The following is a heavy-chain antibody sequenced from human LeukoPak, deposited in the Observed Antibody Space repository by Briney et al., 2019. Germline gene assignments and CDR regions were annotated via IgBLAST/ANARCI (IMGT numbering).Heavy chain of an antibody. CDR2: IKQDGSEK. J-gene: IGHJ3*02. CDR3: ARGQTGYGSGSYEAFDI. V-gene: IGHV3-7*01. CDR1: GFTFSSYW. Sequence: PGGSLRLSCAASGFTFSSYWMSWARQAPGKGLEWVANIKQDGSEKYYVDSVKGRFTISRDNAKNSLYLQMNSLRAEDTAVYYCARGQTGYGSGSYEAFDIWGQGTMVTVSS. D-gene: IGHD3-10*01.